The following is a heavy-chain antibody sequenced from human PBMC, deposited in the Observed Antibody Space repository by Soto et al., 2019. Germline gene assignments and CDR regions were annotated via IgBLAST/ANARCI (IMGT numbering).Heavy chain of an antibody. J-gene: IGHJ5*02. V-gene: IGHV1-18*04. CDR1: GYTFTTFG. Sequence: ASVKSFCKTAGYTFTTFGASCWRHAPGQGLEWMGWISAYNGNTNYAQKFQGRVTMTTDTSTSTAYMELRSLRSDDTAVYYCSRGYCGSTSCDNWFDPWGQGTLVTVSS. CDR2: ISAYNGNT. CDR3: SRGYCGSTSCDNWFDP. D-gene: IGHD2-2*01.